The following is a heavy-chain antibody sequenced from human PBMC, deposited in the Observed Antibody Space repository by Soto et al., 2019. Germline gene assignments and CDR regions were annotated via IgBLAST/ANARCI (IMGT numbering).Heavy chain of an antibody. J-gene: IGHJ3*02. CDR1: GFIFSNYA. CDR3: ANDPWYTQPWYLCAFNI. CDR2: ISGGGGST. V-gene: IGHV3-23*01. D-gene: IGHD2-2*02. Sequence: GGSLRLSCEASGFIFSNYAMNWVRQAPGKGLEWVSVISGGGGSTYYADSVKGRFTIFRDNSKNILYLQMNSLRAEDTAVYYCANDPWYTQPWYLCAFNIWGKGKMVTVPS.